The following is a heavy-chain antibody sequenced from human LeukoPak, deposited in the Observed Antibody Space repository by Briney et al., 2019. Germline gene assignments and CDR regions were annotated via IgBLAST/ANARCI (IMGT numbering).Heavy chain of an antibody. CDR1: GFTFSSYS. CDR2: ISTSSSTI. J-gene: IGHJ4*02. CDR3: ARVEEATIADY. Sequence: GGSLRLSCAASGFTFSSYSMNWVRQAPGKGLEWVSYISTSSSTIYYADSVKCRFTISRDNAKNSLYLQMNSLRVEDTAVYYCARVEEATIADYWGQGTLVTVSS. V-gene: IGHV3-48*01. D-gene: IGHD5-24*01.